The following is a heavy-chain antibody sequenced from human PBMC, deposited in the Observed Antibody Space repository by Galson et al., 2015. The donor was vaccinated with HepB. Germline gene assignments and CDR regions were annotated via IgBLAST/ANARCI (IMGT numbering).Heavy chain of an antibody. Sequence: SLRLSCAASGFTFSSYAMSWVRQAPGKGLEWVSAISGSGGSTYYADSVKGRFTISRDNSKNTLYLQMNSLRAEDTAVYYCAKGPHYDFWSGYPYYFDYWGQGTLVTVSP. CDR2: ISGSGGST. CDR3: AKGPHYDFWSGYPYYFDY. D-gene: IGHD3-3*01. V-gene: IGHV3-23*01. J-gene: IGHJ4*02. CDR1: GFTFSSYA.